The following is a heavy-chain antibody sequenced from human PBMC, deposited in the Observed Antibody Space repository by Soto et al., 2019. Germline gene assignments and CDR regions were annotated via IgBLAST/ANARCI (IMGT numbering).Heavy chain of an antibody. J-gene: IGHJ4*02. Sequence: SETLSLTCTVSGGSISSSSYYWGWIRQPPGKGLEWIGSIYYSGSTYYNPSLKSRVTISVDTSKNQFSLKLSSVTAADTAVYYCAREYYYDSHFDYWGQGTLVT. V-gene: IGHV4-39*02. CDR1: GGSISSSSYY. D-gene: IGHD3-22*01. CDR2: IYYSGST. CDR3: AREYYYDSHFDY.